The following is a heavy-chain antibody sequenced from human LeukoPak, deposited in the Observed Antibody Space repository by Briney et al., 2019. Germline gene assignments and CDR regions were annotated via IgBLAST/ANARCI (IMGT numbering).Heavy chain of an antibody. CDR2: ITASGGDT. J-gene: IGHJ5*02. Sequence: GGSLRLSCTASGFSFYTYAMSWVRQAPGQGPEWVSVITASGGDTFYADSVKGRFTISRDNSKRTLYLQMNSLRAGDTAVYYCAKGPKEDSNYLFDRWALGTVVSVSS. CDR3: AKGPKEDSNYLFDR. CDR1: GFSFYTYA. V-gene: IGHV3-23*01. D-gene: IGHD4-11*01.